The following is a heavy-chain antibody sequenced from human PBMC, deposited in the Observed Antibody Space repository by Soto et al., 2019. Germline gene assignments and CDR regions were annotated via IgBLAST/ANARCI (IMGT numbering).Heavy chain of an antibody. CDR3: ARSHSFDGSIYHYYFDF. V-gene: IGHV4-59*01. CDR2: IYASRAT. CDR1: GGSIGGFY. J-gene: IGHJ4*02. Sequence: PSETLSLTXAVSGGSIGGFYWSWIRQSPGGTLEWIGYIYASRATTYNPSLESRVSMSVDIPNNEFSLDMTSVTAADTAVYYCARSHSFDGSIYHYYFDFWGQGTLVTVSS. D-gene: IGHD3-3*02.